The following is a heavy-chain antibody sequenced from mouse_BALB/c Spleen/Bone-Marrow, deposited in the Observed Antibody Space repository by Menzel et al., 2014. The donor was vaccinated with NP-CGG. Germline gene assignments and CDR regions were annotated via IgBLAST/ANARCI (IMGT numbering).Heavy chain of an antibody. J-gene: IGHJ3*01. CDR1: GFTFTDYY. CDR2: IRNKANGYTT. Sequence: VESGGGLVQPGGFLRLSCATSGFTFTDYYMSWVRQPPGKALEWLGFIRNKANGYTTENSASVKGRFTISRDNSQSIHYLQINSLRAEDSATYYCARDIKDDLFAYWGQGTLVTVSA. D-gene: IGHD1-3*01. CDR3: ARDIKDDLFAY. V-gene: IGHV7-3*02.